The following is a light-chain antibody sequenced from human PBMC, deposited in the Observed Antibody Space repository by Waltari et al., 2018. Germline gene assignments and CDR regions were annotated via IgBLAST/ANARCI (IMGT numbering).Light chain of an antibody. V-gene: IGKV1-17*01. CDR2: AAS. J-gene: IGKJ2*03. CDR1: QGITTN. Sequence: DIQMTQSPSSLSASAGDTVTITCRASQGITTNLNWYQQKLGKAPKRLIYAASSLESGVPSRFSGSGSGTDFTLTISSLQPEDFATYYCLQYYRHPFSFGQGTKVEIK. CDR3: LQYYRHPFS.